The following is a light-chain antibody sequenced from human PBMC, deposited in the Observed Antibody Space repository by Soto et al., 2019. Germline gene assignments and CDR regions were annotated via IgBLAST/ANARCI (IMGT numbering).Light chain of an antibody. CDR1: QSISSY. Sequence: DIQMTQSPSSLSASVGDRVTITCRASQSISSYLNWYQQKPGKAPKLLIYAASSLQSGVPSRFSGSGSGTDFTLTIISLQPEDFPTYYCQQSYSTPITFGQGTRLEIK. CDR2: AAS. J-gene: IGKJ5*01. CDR3: QQSYSTPIT. V-gene: IGKV1-39*01.